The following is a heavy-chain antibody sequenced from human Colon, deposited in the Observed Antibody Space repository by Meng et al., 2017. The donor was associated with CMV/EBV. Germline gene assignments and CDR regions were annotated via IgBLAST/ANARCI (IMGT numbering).Heavy chain of an antibody. CDR3: TRGYSGAYIYAFDI. D-gene: IGHD1-26*01. CDR1: GSIFSDQY. J-gene: IGHJ3*02. Sequence: GESLKISCAGSGSIFSDQYMDWVRQAPGKGLEWVGRISNKANSYTTEYGASVQGRFTISRDDSKNSLFLQMSSLKIEDTAVYYCTRGYSGAYIYAFDIWSQGTMVTVSS. V-gene: IGHV3-72*01. CDR2: ISNKANSYTT.